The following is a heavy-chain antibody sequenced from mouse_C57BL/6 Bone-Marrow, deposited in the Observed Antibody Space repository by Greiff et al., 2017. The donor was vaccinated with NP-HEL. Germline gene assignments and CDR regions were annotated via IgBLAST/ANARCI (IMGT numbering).Heavy chain of an antibody. V-gene: IGHV2-2*01. J-gene: IGHJ3*01. Sequence: VKLQESGPGLVQPSQSLSITCTVSGFSLTSYGVHWVRQSPGKGLEWLGVIWSGGSTDYNAAFISRLSISKDNSKSQVFFKMNSLQADDTAIYYCARFYYDYSWFAYWGQGTLVTVSA. CDR2: IWSGGST. CDR3: ARFYYDYSWFAY. D-gene: IGHD2-4*01. CDR1: GFSLTSYG.